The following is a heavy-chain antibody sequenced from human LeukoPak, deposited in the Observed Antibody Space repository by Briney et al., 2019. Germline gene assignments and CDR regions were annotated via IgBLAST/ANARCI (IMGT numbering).Heavy chain of an antibody. J-gene: IGHJ3*02. CDR1: GGSISSYY. Sequence: SETLSLTCTVSGGSISSYYWSWIRQPAGKGLEWIGRIYTSGSTNYNPSLKRRVTMSVDTSKNPFSLKLSSVTAADTAVYYCARDRRTYSSSWTDAFDIWGQGTMVTVSS. V-gene: IGHV4-4*07. D-gene: IGHD6-13*01. CDR3: ARDRRTYSSSWTDAFDI. CDR2: IYTSGST.